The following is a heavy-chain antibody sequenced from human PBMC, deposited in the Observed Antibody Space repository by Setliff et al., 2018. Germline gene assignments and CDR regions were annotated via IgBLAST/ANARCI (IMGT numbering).Heavy chain of an antibody. CDR1: GGSIGSYY. V-gene: IGHV4-4*08. Sequence: SEPLSLTCTVSGGSIGSYYWSWIRQPPGKGLEWIGYTYNSGSTNYNPSLKSRVTMSVDPSKNQFALNLRSVTAADTAVYYCVRDRTAYSYGLDVWAQGTTVTVSS. D-gene: IGHD5-18*01. J-gene: IGHJ6*02. CDR2: TYNSGST. CDR3: VRDRTAYSYGLDV.